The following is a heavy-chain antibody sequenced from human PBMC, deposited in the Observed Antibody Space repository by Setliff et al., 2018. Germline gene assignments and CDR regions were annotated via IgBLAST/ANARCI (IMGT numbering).Heavy chain of an antibody. J-gene: IGHJ4*02. V-gene: IGHV4-39*07. CDR2: IYYSGST. Sequence: TLSLTCTVSDGSISSSSYYWGWIRQPPGKGLEWIGSIYYSGSTNYNPSLKSRVTISVDTSKNQFSLKLSSVTAADTAVYYCARDNWAAAGIFDYWGQGTLVTVSS. D-gene: IGHD6-13*01. CDR1: DGSISSSSYY. CDR3: ARDNWAAAGIFDY.